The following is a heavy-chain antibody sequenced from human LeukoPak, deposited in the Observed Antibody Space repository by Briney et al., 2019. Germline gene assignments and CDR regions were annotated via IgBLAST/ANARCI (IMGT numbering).Heavy chain of an antibody. CDR3: AKRGVVIRVILVGFHKEAYYFDS. CDR1: GFTVSSNY. CDR2: ISDSGGGT. D-gene: IGHD3-22*01. V-gene: IGHV3-23*01. J-gene: IGHJ4*02. Sequence: GGSLRLSCAASGFTVSSNYMSWVRQAPGKGLEWVAGISDSGGGTNYADSVKGRFTISRDSPRNTLYLQMNSLRPEDTAVYFCAKRGVVIRVILVGFHKEAYYFDSWGQGALVTVSS.